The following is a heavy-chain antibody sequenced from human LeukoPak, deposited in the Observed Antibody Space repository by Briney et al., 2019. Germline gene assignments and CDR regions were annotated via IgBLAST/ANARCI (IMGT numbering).Heavy chain of an antibody. Sequence: GGSLRLSCAASGFTFSSCWMSWVRQAPGKGLEWVANIKQDGSEKYYVDPVKGRFTISRDNAKNSLYLQMNSLRAEDTAVYYCARVEGAAFDYWGQGIVITVSS. D-gene: IGHD1-26*01. CDR3: ARVEGAAFDY. J-gene: IGHJ4*02. CDR1: GFTFSSCW. V-gene: IGHV3-7*01. CDR2: IKQDGSEK.